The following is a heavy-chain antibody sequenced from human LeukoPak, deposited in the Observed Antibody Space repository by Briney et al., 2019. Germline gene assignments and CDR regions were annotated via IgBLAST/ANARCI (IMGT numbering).Heavy chain of an antibody. J-gene: IGHJ5*02. CDR1: GYTFTSYG. V-gene: IGHV1-2*02. CDR3: ARVECELWFGDGCAWFDP. CDR2: INPSGGT. D-gene: IGHD3-10*01. Sequence: GASVKVSCKASGYTFTSYGISWVRQAPGQGLEWMGWINPSGGTNYAQKFQGRVTMTRDTSISTAYMELSSLRSEDTAVYYCARVECELWFGDGCAWFDPWGQGTLVTVSS.